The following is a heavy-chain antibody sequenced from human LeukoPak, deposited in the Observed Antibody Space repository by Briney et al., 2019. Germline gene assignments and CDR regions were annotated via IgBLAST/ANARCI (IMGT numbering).Heavy chain of an antibody. CDR2: IIPIFGTA. J-gene: IGHJ4*02. Sequence: ASVKVSCKASGGTFSSYAISWVRQAPGQGLEWMGGIIPIFGTANYAQKFQGRVTITTDESTSTAYMELSSLRSEDTAVYYCARGIDSSGYPWPLLDYWGQGTLVTVSS. D-gene: IGHD3-22*01. CDR1: GGTFSSYA. CDR3: ARGIDSSGYPWPLLDY. V-gene: IGHV1-69*05.